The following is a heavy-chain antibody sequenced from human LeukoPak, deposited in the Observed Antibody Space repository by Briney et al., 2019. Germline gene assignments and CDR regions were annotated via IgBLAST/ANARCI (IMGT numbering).Heavy chain of an antibody. CDR1: GFSFSSYG. CDR2: IRYDGNDK. Sequence: PGGSLRLSCAASGFSFSSYGMHWVRQAPGKGLEWVAFIRYDGNDKHFADSVKGRFSVSRDNSKNTLYLQMSTLRAEDTAVYYCAKDYSDSRVGDVFLEYWGQGTLVTVSS. V-gene: IGHV3-30*02. CDR3: AKDYSDSRVGDVFLEY. J-gene: IGHJ4*02. D-gene: IGHD1-26*01.